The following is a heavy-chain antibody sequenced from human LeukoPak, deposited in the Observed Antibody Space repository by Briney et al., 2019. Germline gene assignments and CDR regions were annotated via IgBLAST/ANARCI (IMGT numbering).Heavy chain of an antibody. V-gene: IGHV1-69*04. J-gene: IGHJ4*02. Sequence: SVKVSCMASGGTFSSYAISWVRQAPGQGLEWMGRIIPILGIANYAQKFQGRVTITADKSTSTAYMELSSLRSEDTAVYYCARGHSGYDFDFDYWGQGTLVTVSS. CDR2: IIPILGIA. CDR1: GGTFSSYA. CDR3: ARGHSGYDFDFDY. D-gene: IGHD5-12*01.